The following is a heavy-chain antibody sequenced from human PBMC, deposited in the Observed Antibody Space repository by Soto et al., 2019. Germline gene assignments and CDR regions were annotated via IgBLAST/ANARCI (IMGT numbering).Heavy chain of an antibody. CDR2: ISYDGSNK. CDR3: ARGGYDFWSGYYH. J-gene: IGHJ5*02. D-gene: IGHD3-3*01. V-gene: IGHV3-30-3*01. CDR1: GFTFSSYA. Sequence: GGSLRLSCAASGFTFSSYAMHWVRHAPGKGLEWVAVISYDGSNKYYADSVKGRFTISRDNSKNTLYLQMNSLRAEDTAVYYCARGGYDFWSGYYHWGQGTLVTVSS.